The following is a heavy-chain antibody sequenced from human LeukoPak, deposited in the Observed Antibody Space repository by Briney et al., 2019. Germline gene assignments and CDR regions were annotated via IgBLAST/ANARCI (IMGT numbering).Heavy chain of an antibody. CDR3: ATIAAAGSDAFDI. CDR2: ISSSGSTI. Sequence: GGSLRLSCAASGFTFSRNWMTWVRQAPGKGLEWVSYISSSGSTIYYADSVKGRFTISRDNAKNSLYLQMNSLRAEDTAVYYCATIAAAGSDAFDIWGQGTMVTVSS. V-gene: IGHV3-48*04. J-gene: IGHJ3*02. CDR1: GFTFSRNW. D-gene: IGHD6-13*01.